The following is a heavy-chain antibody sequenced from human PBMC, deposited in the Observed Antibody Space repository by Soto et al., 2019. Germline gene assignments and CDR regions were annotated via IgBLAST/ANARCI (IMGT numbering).Heavy chain of an antibody. J-gene: IGHJ6*03. V-gene: IGHV3-23*01. D-gene: IGHD1-20*01. CDR3: AKDRRYNWNDDSHRFYYHMDV. Sequence: EVQLLESGGGLVQPGGSLRLSCAASGFSFDRYAMNWVRQAPGKGLEWVSTISGSDGSTYYADSVKGRSTASRDNSKNTLFLQLNSLRDEDTAVYYCAKDRRYNWNDDSHRFYYHMDVWGKGTRISVSS. CDR2: ISGSDGST. CDR1: GFSFDRYA.